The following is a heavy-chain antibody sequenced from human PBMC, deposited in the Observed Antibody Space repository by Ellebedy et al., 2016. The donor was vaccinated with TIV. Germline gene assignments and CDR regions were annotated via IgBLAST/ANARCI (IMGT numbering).Heavy chain of an antibody. Sequence: GGSLRLSCAASGFPLRNYAMSWVRQAPGKGLEWVSTISGSGDSIYYADSMKGRFTISRDNSKNTLFLQMDSLRAEGTAVYYCAKRPLTMIVLAEYFFDYWGQGTLVTVSS. D-gene: IGHD3-22*01. CDR2: ISGSGDSI. CDR1: GFPLRNYA. J-gene: IGHJ4*02. CDR3: AKRPLTMIVLAEYFFDY. V-gene: IGHV3-23*01.